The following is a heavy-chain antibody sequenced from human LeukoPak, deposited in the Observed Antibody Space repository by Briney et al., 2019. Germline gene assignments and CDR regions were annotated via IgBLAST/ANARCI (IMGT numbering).Heavy chain of an antibody. D-gene: IGHD2-2*01. CDR1: GGSISSSSYY. CDR2: IYYSGST. CDR3: ARQAVVVPAATYYFDY. J-gene: IGHJ4*02. Sequence: SETLSLTCTVSGGSISSSSYYWGWIRQPPGKGLEWIGSIYYSGSTYYNPSLKSRVTISVDTSKNQFSLKLSSVTAADTAVYYCARQAVVVPAATYYFDYWGQGTLVTVSS. V-gene: IGHV4-39*07.